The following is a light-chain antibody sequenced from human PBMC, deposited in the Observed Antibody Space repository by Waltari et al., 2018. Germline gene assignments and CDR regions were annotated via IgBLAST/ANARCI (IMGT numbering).Light chain of an antibody. Sequence: QSVLTQPPSVSGAPGQRVTISCTGSSSNIGAGYDVHWYQQLPGTAPKLLIYGPSNRPSGVPDRFSGSKSGTSASLAITGLQAEDEADYYCQSYDSSLSGYVFGTGTKVTVL. CDR1: SSNIGAGYD. CDR3: QSYDSSLSGYV. CDR2: GPS. V-gene: IGLV1-40*01. J-gene: IGLJ1*01.